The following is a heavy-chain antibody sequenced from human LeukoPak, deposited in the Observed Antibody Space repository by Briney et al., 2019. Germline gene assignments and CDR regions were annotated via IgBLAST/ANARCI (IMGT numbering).Heavy chain of an antibody. V-gene: IGHV3-43*02. CDR2: ISANGGAT. CDR1: GFPFDDYA. J-gene: IGHJ6*03. Sequence: GGSLRLSCAASGFPFDDYAMHWVRQSPGRGLEWVSFISANGGATYYADSVKDRFTISRDNRKHSLYLQMNSLRTEDTALYYCVKDIGHSEWASYGTHNYYYYMDVWGKGTSVTVSS. D-gene: IGHD3-16*01. CDR3: VKDIGHSEWASYGTHNYYYYMDV.